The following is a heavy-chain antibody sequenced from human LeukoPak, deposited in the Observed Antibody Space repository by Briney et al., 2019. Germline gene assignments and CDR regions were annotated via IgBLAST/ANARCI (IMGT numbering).Heavy chain of an antibody. J-gene: IGHJ4*02. D-gene: IGHD3-10*01. V-gene: IGHV3-48*01. CDR1: GFTFSSNS. Sequence: GGSLRLACAASGFTFSSNSMNWVGQAPGKGLEGLAYISSSSTTIYYGDPVRGRFTISRDNAKNSLYLQMNSLRAEDTAVYYCARDISGGYYSYGLDYWGQGTLVTVSS. CDR3: ARDISGGYYSYGLDY. CDR2: ISSSSTTI.